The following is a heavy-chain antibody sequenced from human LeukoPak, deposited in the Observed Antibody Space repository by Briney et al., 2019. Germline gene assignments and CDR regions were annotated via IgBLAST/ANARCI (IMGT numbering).Heavy chain of an antibody. D-gene: IGHD3-16*01. J-gene: IGHJ6*03. Sequence: PGGSLRLSCAASGFAFSTYGMNWVRQAPGKGLEWVSSISGSSSSYIYYADSVKGRFTISRDNAKNSLYPQMNRRRAEDTALYYSATDDLEMGPVRGRGGVMEGEHYNYMAVGGKGTRVTVP. CDR1: GFAFSTYG. CDR3: ATDDLEMGPVRGRGGVMEGEHYNYMAV. CDR2: ISGSSSSYI. V-gene: IGHV3-21*01.